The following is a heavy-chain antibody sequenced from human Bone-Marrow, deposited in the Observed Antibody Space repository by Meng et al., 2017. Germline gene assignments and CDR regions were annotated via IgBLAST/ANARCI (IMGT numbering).Heavy chain of an antibody. Sequence: QVQGEQSGAEVEKPGSSVKVSCKLSGGSFTKSAINWVRHAPGQGLEWMGGIIPMFGTATYGHKFQGRVTITADDSTSTGYMDFTGLRSEDTAFYYCATNGGGPRRDFDFWGQGTLVTVSS. CDR2: IIPMFGTA. CDR3: ATNGGGPRRDFDF. CDR1: GGSFTKSA. J-gene: IGHJ4*02. V-gene: IGHV1-69*01. D-gene: IGHD7-27*01.